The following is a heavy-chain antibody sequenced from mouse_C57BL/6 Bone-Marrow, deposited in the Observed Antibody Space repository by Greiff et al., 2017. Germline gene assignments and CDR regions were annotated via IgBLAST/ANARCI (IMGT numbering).Heavy chain of an antibody. CDR2: IWSDGST. V-gene: IGHV2-6*03. CDR3: ARDYGSSYVEFAY. Sequence: VQLVESGPGLVAPSQSLSITCTVSGFSLTSYGVHWVRQPPGQGLEWLVVIWSDGSTTYNSALKSRLSIGKDNCKGQVLLKMNRLQADDTAMYYCARDYGSSYVEFAYWGQGTLVTVSA. D-gene: IGHD1-1*01. CDR1: GFSLTSYG. J-gene: IGHJ3*01.